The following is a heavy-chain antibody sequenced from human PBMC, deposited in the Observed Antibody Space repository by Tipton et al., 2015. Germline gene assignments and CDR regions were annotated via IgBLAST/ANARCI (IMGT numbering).Heavy chain of an antibody. J-gene: IGHJ4*02. D-gene: IGHD3-3*01. CDR1: GFTFSSYV. CDR3: AKERSYYSFWSGYYQGAFDS. CDR2: ISDSGGSP. Sequence: GSLRLSCAASGFTFSSYVMAWVRQTPGKGLEWVSVISDSGGSPYYADSVKGRFSISRDNSKNTLYLRMNSLRAEDTAVYYCAKERSYYSFWSGYYQGAFDSWGQGTLVTVPS. V-gene: IGHV3-23*01.